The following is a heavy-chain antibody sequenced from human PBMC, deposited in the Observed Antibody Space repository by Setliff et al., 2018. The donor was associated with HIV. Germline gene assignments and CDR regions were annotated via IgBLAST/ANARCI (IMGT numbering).Heavy chain of an antibody. CDR2: INHSGTT. Sequence: SETLSLTCAVYGGSFSDYSWNWIRQPPGKGLEWIGEINHSGTTNYNPSLRSRVSTSVDTSKKQFSLNLSSVTAADTAVYYCARGRVRQSRNFGGVIVLPPFDYWGQGTLVTVSS. D-gene: IGHD3-16*02. CDR3: ARGRVRQSRNFGGVIVLPPFDY. V-gene: IGHV4-34*01. CDR1: GGSFSDYS. J-gene: IGHJ4*02.